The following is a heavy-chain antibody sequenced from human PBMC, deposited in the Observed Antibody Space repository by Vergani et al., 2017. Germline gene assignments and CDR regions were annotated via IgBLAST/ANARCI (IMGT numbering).Heavy chain of an antibody. CDR1: GFTFSSYA. D-gene: IGHD6-13*01. V-gene: IGHV3-30-3*01. J-gene: IGHJ4*02. CDR2: ISYDGSNK. CDR3: ARDTTYSSSWDFDY. Sequence: QVQLVESGGGVVQPGRSLRLSCAASGFTFSSYAMHWVRPAPGKGLEWVAVISYDGSNKYYADSVKGRFTISRDNSKNTLYLQMNSLRAEDTAVYYCARDTTYSSSWDFDYWGQGTLVTVSS.